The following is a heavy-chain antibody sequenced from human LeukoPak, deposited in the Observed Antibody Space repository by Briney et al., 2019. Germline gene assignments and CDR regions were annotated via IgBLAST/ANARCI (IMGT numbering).Heavy chain of an antibody. CDR3: AKGRGRTYYYDSSVSYYFDY. V-gene: IGHV3-23*01. J-gene: IGHJ4*02. CDR1: GFTFSSYG. D-gene: IGHD3-22*01. Sequence: PGRSLRLSCAASGFTFSSYGMSWVRQAPGKGLEWVSAISGSGGSTYYADSVKGRFTISRDNSKNTVYLQMNSLRAEDTAVYYCAKGRGRTYYYDSSVSYYFDYWGQGTLVTVSS. CDR2: ISGSGGST.